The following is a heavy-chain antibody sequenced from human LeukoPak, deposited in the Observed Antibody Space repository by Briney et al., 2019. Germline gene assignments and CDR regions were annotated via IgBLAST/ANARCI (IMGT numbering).Heavy chain of an antibody. Sequence: GGSLRLSCVASGFTFSTYAMSWVRRAPGKGLEWVPGISGSTGTTYYADSVKGRFTISRDNSKNTLYLQMISLRAEDTAVYFCAKAYASVGYYYNFDYWGQGTLVTVSS. CDR1: GFTFSTYA. CDR3: AKAYASVGYYYNFDY. D-gene: IGHD3-22*01. J-gene: IGHJ4*02. CDR2: ISGSTGTT. V-gene: IGHV3-23*01.